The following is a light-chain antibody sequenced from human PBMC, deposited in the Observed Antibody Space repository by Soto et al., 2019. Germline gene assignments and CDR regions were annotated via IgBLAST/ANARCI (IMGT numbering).Light chain of an antibody. J-gene: IGKJ3*01. CDR2: DAS. CDR1: QSVRSY. CDR3: QQRSNWLFT. Sequence: EIVLTQSPATLSLSPGERATLSCRASQSVRSYLAWYQQKPGQAPRLLIYDASSRATGIPARFSGSGSGTDFTLTISSLEPEDFAVYYCQQRSNWLFTFGPGTKVDIK. V-gene: IGKV3-11*01.